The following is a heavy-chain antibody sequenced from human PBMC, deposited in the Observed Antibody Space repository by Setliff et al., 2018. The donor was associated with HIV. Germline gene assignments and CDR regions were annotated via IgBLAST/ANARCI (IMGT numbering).Heavy chain of an antibody. D-gene: IGHD2-8*01. CDR3: ARPTTGVGGGAAFDI. CDR1: GYSISSAYY. Sequence: SETLSLTCAVSGYSISSAYYWGWIRQPPGKGLEWIGSIYHSGSTYYNPSLKSRVTISVDTSKNHFSLKLNSATAADTAVYFCARPTTGVGGGAAFDIWGQGTMVTVSS. V-gene: IGHV4-38-2*01. J-gene: IGHJ3*02. CDR2: IYHSGST.